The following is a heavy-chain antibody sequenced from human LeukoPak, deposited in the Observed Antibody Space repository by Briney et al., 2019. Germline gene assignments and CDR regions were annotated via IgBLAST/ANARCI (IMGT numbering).Heavy chain of an antibody. D-gene: IGHD6-19*01. CDR1: GDSISSYY. J-gene: IGHJ4*02. V-gene: IGHV4-59*01. CDR2: IYYGGST. Sequence: PSETLSLTCTVSGDSISSYYWSWIRQPPGQGLEWIGYIYYGGSTNYNPSLKSRVTISVDTSKNQFSLKLSSVTAADTAVYYCARDRQWLVDWGQGTLVTVSS. CDR3: ARDRQWLVD.